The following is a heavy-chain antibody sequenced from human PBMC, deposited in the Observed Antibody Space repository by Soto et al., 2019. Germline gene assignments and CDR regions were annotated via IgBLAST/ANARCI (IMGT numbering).Heavy chain of an antibody. CDR3: AKGTEGITLKAVDY. Sequence: GGSLRLSCAASGFTLSGYPMHWVRQAPGKGLEWVAAVSNDGNSKYYADSVKGRFTISRDNSKNTLYLQMNSLRGEDMAVYYCAKGTEGITLKAVDYWGQGTLVTVSS. D-gene: IGHD1-20*01. V-gene: IGHV3-30-3*01. CDR2: VSNDGNSK. J-gene: IGHJ4*02. CDR1: GFTLSGYP.